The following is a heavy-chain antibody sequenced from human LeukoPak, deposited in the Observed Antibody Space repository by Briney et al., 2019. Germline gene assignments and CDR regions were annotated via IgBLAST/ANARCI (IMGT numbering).Heavy chain of an antibody. J-gene: IGHJ4*02. D-gene: IGHD3-22*01. Sequence: PGGSLRLSCAASGFTFSSYWMSRVRQAPGKGLEWVANIKQDGSEKYYVDSVKGRFTISRDNAKNSLYLQMNSLRAEDTAVYYCARGDSSGYSPYYFDYWGQGTLVTVSS. CDR3: ARGDSSGYSPYYFDY. CDR1: GFTFSSYW. V-gene: IGHV3-7*01. CDR2: IKQDGSEK.